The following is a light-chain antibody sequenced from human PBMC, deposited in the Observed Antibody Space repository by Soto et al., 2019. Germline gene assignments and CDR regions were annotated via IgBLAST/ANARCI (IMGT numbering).Light chain of an antibody. V-gene: IGKV3D-20*01. CDR1: HSVGRDY. Sequence: EKVLTQSPATLSLSPGERATLSCGASHSVGRDYLAWYQQKPGLAPRLLIHGASIRATGIPDRFSGSGSGTDFTLIINRLEPEDFAVYFCQQYASSPLTFGGGTEVEI. CDR3: QQYASSPLT. J-gene: IGKJ4*01. CDR2: GAS.